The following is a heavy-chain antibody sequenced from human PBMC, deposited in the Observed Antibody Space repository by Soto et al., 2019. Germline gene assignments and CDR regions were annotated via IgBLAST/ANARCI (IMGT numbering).Heavy chain of an antibody. CDR2: ISYDGSNK. CDR1: GFTFSSYA. J-gene: IGHJ6*02. V-gene: IGHV3-30-3*01. Sequence: RGSLRLSCAASGFTFSSYAMHWVRQAPGKGLEWVAVISYDGSNKYYADSVKGRFTISRDNSKNTLYLQMNSLRAEDTAVYYCARDTTLTSSKHYYYGMDVWGQXTTVTVSS. D-gene: IGHD6-6*01. CDR3: ARDTTLTSSKHYYYGMDV.